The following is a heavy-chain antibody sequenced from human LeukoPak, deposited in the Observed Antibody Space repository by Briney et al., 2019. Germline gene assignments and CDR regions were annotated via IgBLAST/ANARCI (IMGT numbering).Heavy chain of an antibody. CDR3: ARHDYGGNYGGCDP. J-gene: IGHJ5*02. Sequence: SETRSLTCTVSGASISSYYCSWIRLPPGKGLEWIGYIYYTGSTNYNPSLKSRVTISVDTSKHQFSLKLSAVTAADTAVYYCARHDYGGNYGGCDPWGQGTLVTVSS. D-gene: IGHD4-23*01. CDR1: GASISSYY. V-gene: IGHV4-59*08. CDR2: IYYTGST.